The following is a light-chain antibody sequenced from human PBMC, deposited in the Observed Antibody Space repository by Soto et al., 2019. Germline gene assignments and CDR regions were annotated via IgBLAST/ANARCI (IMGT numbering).Light chain of an antibody. CDR3: QVSDSSSDHVV. Sequence: SSELTQPPSVSVAPGKTARITCEGNNIGSKSMHWYQQKPGQAPVLVIYYDSDRPSGIPERFSGSNSGNTATLTISRVEARDEADYHCQVSDSSSDHVVFGGGTKLTVL. CDR1: NIGSKS. J-gene: IGLJ2*01. V-gene: IGLV3-21*04. CDR2: YDS.